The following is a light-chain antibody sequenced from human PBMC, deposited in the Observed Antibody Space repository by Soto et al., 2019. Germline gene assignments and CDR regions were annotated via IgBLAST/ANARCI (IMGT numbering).Light chain of an antibody. V-gene: IGKV1-5*01. J-gene: IGKJ1*01. CDR2: DAS. CDR3: QQYKGT. CDR1: QSIGRW. Sequence: DIQMTQSPSTLSASVGDRVTITCRASQSIGRWLAWYQQKPGAAPKLLIYDASSLQSGVPSRFSGSGSGTEFTLSISGLQPDDFATYYCQQYKGTFGQGTKVDIK.